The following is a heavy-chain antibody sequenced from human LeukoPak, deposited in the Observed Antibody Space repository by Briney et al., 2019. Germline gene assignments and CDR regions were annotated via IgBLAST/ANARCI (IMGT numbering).Heavy chain of an antibody. D-gene: IGHD2-2*01. Sequence: ASVKVSCKASGYTFTDYYMHWVRQAPGQGLEWMGWINPNSGGTNYAQKFQGRVTMTRDTSISTAYMELSRLRSDDTAVYYCARGGSTSSYLLSPDDYWGQGTLVTVSS. J-gene: IGHJ4*02. V-gene: IGHV1-2*02. CDR2: INPNSGGT. CDR3: ARGGSTSSYLLSPDDY. CDR1: GYTFTDYY.